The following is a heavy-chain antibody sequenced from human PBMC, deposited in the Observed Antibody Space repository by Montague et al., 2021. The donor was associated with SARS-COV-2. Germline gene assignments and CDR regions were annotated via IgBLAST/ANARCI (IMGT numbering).Heavy chain of an antibody. CDR1: GGSISSSSYY. CDR2: IDYSGRI. J-gene: IGHJ4*02. CDR3: ARHGVCSSHTCPPSW. D-gene: IGHD2-2*01. V-gene: IGHV4-39*01. Sequence: SETLSLTCTVSGGSISSSSYYWGWIRRPPGKGLEWIGSIDYSGRIYYNPSLKSRVTISVDTSKNQFSLKLSSVTAADTAVYFCARHGVCSSHTCPPSWWGQGTVVTVSS.